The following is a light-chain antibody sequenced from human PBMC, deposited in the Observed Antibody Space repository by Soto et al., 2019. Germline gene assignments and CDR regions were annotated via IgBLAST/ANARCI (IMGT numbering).Light chain of an antibody. CDR3: QQYNTCSGT. J-gene: IGKJ1*01. CDR2: DAS. Sequence: DIQMTQSPSTLSPSIGNRATSTCRASQSVSSRLAWYQQKPGKAPKLLIYDASSRDSGIPARFSGSGSGTKFTLTISSLQPDDFAAYYCQQYNTCSGTFGPGTKVDIK. CDR1: QSVSSR. V-gene: IGKV1-5*01.